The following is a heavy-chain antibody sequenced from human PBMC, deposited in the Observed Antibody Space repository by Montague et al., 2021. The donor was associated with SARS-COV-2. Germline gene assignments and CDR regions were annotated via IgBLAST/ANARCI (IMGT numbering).Heavy chain of an antibody. CDR2: VYSGGTT. Sequence: TLSLTCNVSGGSMIRGGYYWSWIRQPPGKGLEWIGYVYSGGTTYYNPSLKSRVTISEDMSKNQFSLRLTSVTAADTAIYYCARQYGDYSDNAFTIWGQGTMVIVSS. CDR3: ARQYGDYSDNAFTI. V-gene: IGHV4-31*03. CDR1: GGSMIRGGYY. D-gene: IGHD4-17*01. J-gene: IGHJ3*02.